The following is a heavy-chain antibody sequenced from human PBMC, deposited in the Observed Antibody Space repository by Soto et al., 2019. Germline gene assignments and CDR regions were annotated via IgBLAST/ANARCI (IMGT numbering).Heavy chain of an antibody. V-gene: IGHV3-21*01. CDR1: GFTFSTYG. J-gene: IGHJ6*02. CDR2: ISSGSEYI. Sequence: EMQLVESGGGLVKPGGSLRLSCAASGFTFSTYGMNWVRQAPGKGLEWVSSISSGSEYIYYADSLKGRLTISRDNARNTLYTQLNSLRAEDTAVYYCATDGAAGSVMEVWGQGTTVTVSS. D-gene: IGHD6-13*01. CDR3: ATDGAAGSVMEV.